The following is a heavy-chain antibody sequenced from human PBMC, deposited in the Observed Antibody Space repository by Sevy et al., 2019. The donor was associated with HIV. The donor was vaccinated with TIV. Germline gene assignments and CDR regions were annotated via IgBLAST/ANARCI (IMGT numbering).Heavy chain of an antibody. CDR2: ISYDGSNK. CDR3: ARDGIAAAGTEGFDY. Sequence: GGSLRLSCAASGFTFSSYAMHWVRQAPGKGLEWVAVISYDGSNKYYADSVKGRFTISRDNSKNTLYLQINSLRAEDTAVYYCARDGIAAAGTEGFDYWGQGTLVTVSS. J-gene: IGHJ4*02. D-gene: IGHD6-13*01. CDR1: GFTFSSYA. V-gene: IGHV3-30*04.